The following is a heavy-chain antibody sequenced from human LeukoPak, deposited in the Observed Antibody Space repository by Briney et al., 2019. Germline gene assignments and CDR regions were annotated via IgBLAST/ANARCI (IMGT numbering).Heavy chain of an antibody. Sequence: GGSLRLSCAASGFTFRSYWIHWVRQTPGKGLVWVSRINSDGSITDYADSVKGRFTISRDNAQNTLYLQMNSLRAEDTAVYYCAKAASGYDYYYDYWGQGTLVTVSS. CDR3: AKAASGYDYYYDY. CDR2: INSDGSIT. J-gene: IGHJ4*02. D-gene: IGHD5-12*01. CDR1: GFTFRSYW. V-gene: IGHV3-74*01.